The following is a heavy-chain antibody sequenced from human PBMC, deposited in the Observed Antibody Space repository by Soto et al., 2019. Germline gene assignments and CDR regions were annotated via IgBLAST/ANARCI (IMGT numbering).Heavy chain of an antibody. CDR3: AESIAVNSGMEV. D-gene: IGHD6-6*01. CDR1: GYTFTSYY. J-gene: IGHJ6*02. CDR2: INPSGGST. Sequence: QVQLVQSGAEVKKPGASVKVSCKASGYTFTSYYMHWVRQAPGQGLEWMGLINPSGGSTSYAQKDQRRVTITTDTTTSTDYRELSSLRSEDTAVYYCAESIAVNSGMEVGVQGTTVTVSS. V-gene: IGHV1-46*01.